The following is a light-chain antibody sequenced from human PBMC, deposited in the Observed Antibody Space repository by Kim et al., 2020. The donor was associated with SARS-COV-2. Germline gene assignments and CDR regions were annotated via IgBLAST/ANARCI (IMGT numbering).Light chain of an antibody. J-gene: IGLJ1*01. V-gene: IGLV8-61*01. Sequence: QAVVTQEPSISVSPGGTVTLTCGLRVGSVSTNHFPSWYQQTPGQGPRTLVYSTSIRSSGVPNRFSGSILGNAAALTITGAQADDESEYYCVLYMGGGISVFGTGTKVTVL. CDR1: VGSVSTNHF. CDR3: VLYMGGGISV. CDR2: STS.